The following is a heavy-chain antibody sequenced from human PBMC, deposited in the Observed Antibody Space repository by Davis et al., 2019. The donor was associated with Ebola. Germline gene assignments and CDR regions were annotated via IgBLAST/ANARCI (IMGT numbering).Heavy chain of an antibody. D-gene: IGHD6-13*01. CDR3: AGGPAGTFDY. J-gene: IGHJ4*02. CDR2: IYYRGST. V-gene: IGHV4-61*08. Sequence: PSETLSLTCSVSGGSISSGDYYWTWVRQPPGKGLEWIGYIYYRGSTNYNPSLKSRVTISVDTSKNQFSLKLSSVTAADTAVYYCAGGPAGTFDYWGQGTLVTVSS. CDR1: GGSISSGDYY.